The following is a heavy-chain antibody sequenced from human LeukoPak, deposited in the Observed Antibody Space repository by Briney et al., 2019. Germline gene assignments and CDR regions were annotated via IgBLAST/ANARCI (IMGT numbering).Heavy chain of an antibody. CDR2: ITPNRDNT. J-gene: IGHJ6*02. Sequence: ASVKVSCKASGYTFTGYDINWVRQATGQGLEWMGWITPNRDNTGYAQKLQGRDNKTRKTSISTAYMELSSVRSEDSAVYYCARGGRGIASDYYYYGMDVWGQGTTVTVSS. D-gene: IGHD6-13*01. CDR1: GYTFTGYD. CDR3: ARGGRGIASDYYYYGMDV. V-gene: IGHV1-8*01.